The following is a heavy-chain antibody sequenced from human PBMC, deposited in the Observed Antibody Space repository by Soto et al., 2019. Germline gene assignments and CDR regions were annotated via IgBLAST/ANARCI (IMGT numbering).Heavy chain of an antibody. D-gene: IGHD3-22*01. CDR3: AREGYYYDSSIVDY. Sequence: SETLSLTCTVSGGSISSGDYYWSWIRQPPGKGLEWIGYIYYSGSTYYNPSLKSRVTISVDTSKNQFSLRLSSVTAADTAVYYCAREGYYYDSSIVDYWGQGTLVTVSS. CDR2: IYYSGST. J-gene: IGHJ4*02. V-gene: IGHV4-30-4*01. CDR1: GGSISSGDYY.